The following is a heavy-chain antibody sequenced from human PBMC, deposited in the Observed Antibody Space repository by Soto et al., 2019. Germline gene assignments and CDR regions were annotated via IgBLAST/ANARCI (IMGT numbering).Heavy chain of an antibody. V-gene: IGHV3-21*01. CDR1: GFTFSSYS. D-gene: IGHD6-6*01. CDR2: ISSSSSYI. CDR3: ARYSSSSGTDY. Sequence: EVQLVESGGGLVKPGGSLRLSCAASGFTFSSYSMNLVRQAPGKGLEWVSSISSSSSYIYYADSVKGRFTISRDNAKNSLYLQMNSLRAEDTAVYYCARYSSSSGTDYWGQGTLVTVSS. J-gene: IGHJ4*02.